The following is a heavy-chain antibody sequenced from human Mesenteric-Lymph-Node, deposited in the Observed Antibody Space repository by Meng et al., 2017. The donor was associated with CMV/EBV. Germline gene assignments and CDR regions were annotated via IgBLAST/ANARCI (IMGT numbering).Heavy chain of an antibody. Sequence: LRLSCTVSGGSISSGNYYWSWIRQPPGKGLEWIGNIYYSGSTYYNASLKSRVTVSLDTSKNQFSLRLNSVTAADTAVYYCAREGDGYKYFFDFWGQGTLVTVSS. CDR3: AREGDGYKYFFDF. V-gene: IGHV4-30-4*08. J-gene: IGHJ4*02. CDR2: IYYSGST. D-gene: IGHD5-24*01. CDR1: GGSISSGNYY.